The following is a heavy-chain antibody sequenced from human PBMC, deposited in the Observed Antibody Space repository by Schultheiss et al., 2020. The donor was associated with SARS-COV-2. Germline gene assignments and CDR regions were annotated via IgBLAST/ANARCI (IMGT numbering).Heavy chain of an antibody. V-gene: IGHV4-39*07. CDR1: GGSISSSDYY. CDR3: ARADFDGIDY. CDR2: INHSGST. J-gene: IGHJ4*02. Sequence: SETLSLTCTVSGGSISSSDYYWSWIRQPPGKGLEWIGEINHSGSTNYNPSLKSRVTISVDTSKNQFSLKLSSVTAADTAVYYCARADFDGIDYWGQGTLVTVSS.